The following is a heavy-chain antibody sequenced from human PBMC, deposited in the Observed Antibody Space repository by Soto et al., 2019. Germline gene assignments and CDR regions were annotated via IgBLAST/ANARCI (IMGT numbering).Heavy chain of an antibody. D-gene: IGHD4-17*01. CDR3: ARDFEDYGDSY. CDR2: INHSGST. V-gene: IGHV4-34*01. CDR1: GGSFSGYY. Sequence: SETLSLTCAVYGGSFSGYYWSWIRQPPGKGLEWIGEINHSGSTNYNPSLKSRVTISVDTSKNQFSLKLSSVTAADTAVYYCARDFEDYGDSYWGQGTLVTVSS. J-gene: IGHJ4*02.